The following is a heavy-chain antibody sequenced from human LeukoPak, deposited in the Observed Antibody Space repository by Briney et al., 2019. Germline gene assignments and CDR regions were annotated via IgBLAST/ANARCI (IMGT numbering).Heavy chain of an antibody. CDR3: ARNGPRGVVVVDY. D-gene: IGHD3-22*01. V-gene: IGHV5-51*01. J-gene: IGHJ4*02. Sequence: GESLKISCKGSGYSFTSYWIGWVRQMPGKGLEWMGVIYPGDSDTIYSPSFQGQVTISADKSISTAYLQWNSLKASDTAKYYCARNGPRGVVVVDYWSQGTLVTVSS. CDR1: GYSFTSYW. CDR2: IYPGDSDT.